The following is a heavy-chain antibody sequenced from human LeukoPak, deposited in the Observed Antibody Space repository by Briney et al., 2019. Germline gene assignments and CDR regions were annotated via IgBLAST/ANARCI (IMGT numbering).Heavy chain of an antibody. CDR2: ISYDGSNK. Sequence: GRSLRLSCAASGFTFSSYAMHWVRQAPGKGLEWVALISYDGSNKYSADSVKGRFSISRDNSKNTLYLQLNSLRAEDTAVYYCAKDSSGSHDYWGQGTLVTVSS. D-gene: IGHD1-26*01. CDR1: GFTFSSYA. J-gene: IGHJ4*02. CDR3: AKDSSGSHDY. V-gene: IGHV3-30*01.